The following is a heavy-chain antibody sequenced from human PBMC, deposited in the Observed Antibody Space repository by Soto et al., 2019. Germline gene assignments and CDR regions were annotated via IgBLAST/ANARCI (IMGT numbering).Heavy chain of an antibody. Sequence: QVQLVQSGAEVKKPGSSVKVSCKASGGTFSSYAISWVRQAPGQGLEWMGGIIPIFGTANYAQKFQGRVTIPADESTSTAYMELSSLRSEDTAVYYCAREDDYDILTGYYKGWFDPWGQGTLVTVSS. V-gene: IGHV1-69*01. D-gene: IGHD3-9*01. J-gene: IGHJ5*02. CDR3: AREDDYDILTGYYKGWFDP. CDR1: GGTFSSYA. CDR2: IIPIFGTA.